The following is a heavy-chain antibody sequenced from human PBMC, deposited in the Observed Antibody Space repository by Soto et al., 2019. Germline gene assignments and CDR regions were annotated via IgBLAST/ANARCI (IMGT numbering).Heavy chain of an antibody. CDR3: ARLYDVDTASLYYYYGMDV. CDR2: IIPIFGTA. D-gene: IGHD5-18*01. V-gene: IGHV1-69*13. CDR1: GGTFSSYA. Sequence: ASVKVSCKASGGTFSSYAISWVRQAPGQGLEWMGGIIPIFGTANYAQKFQGRVTITADESTSTAYMELSSLRSEDTAVYYCARLYDVDTASLYYYYGMDVWGQGTTVTVSS. J-gene: IGHJ6*02.